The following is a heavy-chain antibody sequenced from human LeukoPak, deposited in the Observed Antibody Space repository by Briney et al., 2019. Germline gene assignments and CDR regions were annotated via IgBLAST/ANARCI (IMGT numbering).Heavy chain of an antibody. J-gene: IGHJ4*02. CDR1: GYTFTTCA. CDR2: IYPRDGST. Sequence: ASVKVSCKTSGYTFTTCAVHWVRQAPGQGLEWMGMIYPRDGSTSYAQKFQGRVTVTRDTSTSTVHMELSGLRSEDTAVYYCARDQEGFDYWGQGTLVTVSS. V-gene: IGHV1-46*01. CDR3: ARDQEGFDY.